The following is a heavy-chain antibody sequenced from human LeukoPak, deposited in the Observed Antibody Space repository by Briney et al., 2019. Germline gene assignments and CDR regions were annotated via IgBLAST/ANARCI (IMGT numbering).Heavy chain of an antibody. J-gene: IGHJ5*02. V-gene: IGHV3-66*01. CDR2: IYSGGST. D-gene: IGHD3-9*01. Sequence: GGSLRLSCAASGFTVSSNYMSWVRQAPGKGLEWVSVIYSGGSTYYADSVKGRFTISRDNSSTIHLQMNSLRAEDTAVYYCARDKRYFDWLLSGFDPWGQGTLVTVSS. CDR1: GFTVSSNY. CDR3: ARDKRYFDWLLSGFDP.